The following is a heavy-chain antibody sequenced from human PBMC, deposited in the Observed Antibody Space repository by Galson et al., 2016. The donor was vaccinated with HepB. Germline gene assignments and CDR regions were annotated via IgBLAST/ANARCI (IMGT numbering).Heavy chain of an antibody. CDR3: ARDVQFRFDY. J-gene: IGHJ4*02. CDR2: LSANSGNT. Sequence: GYRFHPYGISWVRQAPGHGLERLGWLSANSGNTIYAQKFQDRVTMTRDTSASTLYMDLRSLRSDDTAVYYCARDVQFRFDYWGQGTLVTVSS. D-gene: IGHD4-11*01. V-gene: IGHV1-18*04. CDR1: GYRFHPYG.